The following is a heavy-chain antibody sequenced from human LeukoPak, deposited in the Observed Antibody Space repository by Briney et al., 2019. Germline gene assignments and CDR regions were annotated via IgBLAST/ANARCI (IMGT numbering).Heavy chain of an antibody. Sequence: GGSLRLSCAASGFTFSSYSMNWVRQAPGKGLEWVSSISSSSSYIYYADSVKGRFTISRDNAKNSLYLQMNSLRAEDTAVYYCARVQGYCSSTSCYTIWYFDLWGRGTLVTVSS. CDR3: ARVQGYCSSTSCYTIWYFDL. D-gene: IGHD2-2*02. J-gene: IGHJ2*01. V-gene: IGHV3-21*01. CDR1: GFTFSSYS. CDR2: ISSSSSYI.